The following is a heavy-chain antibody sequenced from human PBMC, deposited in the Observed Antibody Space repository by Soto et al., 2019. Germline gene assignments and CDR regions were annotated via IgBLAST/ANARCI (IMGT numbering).Heavy chain of an antibody. CDR3: ARYDSSGYYWPYYDYGMDV. V-gene: IGHV3-21*01. D-gene: IGHD3-22*01. J-gene: IGHJ6*02. Sequence: EVQLVESGGGLVKPGGSLRLSCAASGFTFSTYSMNWVRQAPGKGLEWVSSISSSSSYIYYADSVKGRFTISRDNAKNSLYLQMNSLRAEDTAVYYCARYDSSGYYWPYYDYGMDVGGQGTTVTVSS. CDR2: ISSSSSYI. CDR1: GFTFSTYS.